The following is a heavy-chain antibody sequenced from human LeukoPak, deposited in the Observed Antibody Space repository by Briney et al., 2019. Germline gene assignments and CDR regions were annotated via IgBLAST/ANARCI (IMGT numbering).Heavy chain of an antibody. J-gene: IGHJ4*02. CDR2: IVPIFGTA. Sequence: ASVKVSCKASGGTFSSYAISWVRQAPGQGLGWMGGIVPIFGTANYAQQFQGRVTITADESTSTVYMELSSLRSEDTAVYYCARDSEVRRNLWHYWGQGTLVTVSS. V-gene: IGHV1-69*13. CDR3: ARDSEVRRNLWHY. D-gene: IGHD3-10*01. CDR1: GGTFSSYA.